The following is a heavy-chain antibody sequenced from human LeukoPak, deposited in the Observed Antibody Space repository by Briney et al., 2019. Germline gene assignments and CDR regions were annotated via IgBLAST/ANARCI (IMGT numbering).Heavy chain of an antibody. D-gene: IGHD2-15*01. CDR3: AREQGYCSGGSCYFWFDP. V-gene: IGHV3-11*05. CDR2: ISSSSYT. Sequence: GGSLRLSCAASGFTFSDYYMSWIRQAPGKGLEWVSYISSSSYTNYADSVKGRFTISRDNAKNSLYLQMNSLRVEDTAVYYCAREQGYCSGGSCYFWFDPWGQGTLVTVSS. CDR1: GFTFSDYY. J-gene: IGHJ5*02.